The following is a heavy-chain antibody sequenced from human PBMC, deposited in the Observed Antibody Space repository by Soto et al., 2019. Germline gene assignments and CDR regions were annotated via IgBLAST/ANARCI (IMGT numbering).Heavy chain of an antibody. CDR1: GFTFSSYS. CDR2: ISSGSSYI. J-gene: IGHJ5*02. CDR3: ARGQVDSSGQFDP. V-gene: IGHV3-21*01. Sequence: PGGSLRLSCAASGFTFSSYSMNWVRQAPGKGLEWVSSISSGSSYIYYADSVKGRFTISRDNAKNSLYLQMNSLRAEDTAVYYCARGQVDSSGQFDPWGQGTLVTVSS. D-gene: IGHD5-18*01.